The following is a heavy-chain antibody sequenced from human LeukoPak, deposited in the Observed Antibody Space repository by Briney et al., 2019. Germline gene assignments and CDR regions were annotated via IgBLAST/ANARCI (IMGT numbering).Heavy chain of an antibody. J-gene: IGHJ5*02. CDR1: GGSISSSSYY. CDR2: IYYSGST. CDR3: ARSIGWFDP. D-gene: IGHD2-21*01. Sequence: PSETLSLTCTVSGGSISSSSYYWGWIRQPPGKGLEWIGSIYYSGSTYYNPSLKSRVTISVDTSKNQFSLKLSSVTAADTAVYYCARSIGWFDPWGQGTLVTVSS. V-gene: IGHV4-39*07.